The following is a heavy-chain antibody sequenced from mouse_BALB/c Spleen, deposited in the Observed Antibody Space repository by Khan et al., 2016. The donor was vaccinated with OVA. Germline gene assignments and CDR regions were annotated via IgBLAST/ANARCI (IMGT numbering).Heavy chain of an antibody. CDR1: GFTFSSYA. D-gene: IGHD2-3*01. CDR2: ISSGGSLT. CDR3: ASVYFDYFDY. Sequence: EVELVESGGGLVKPGGSLKLSCAASGFTFSSYAMSWVRQTPEKRLEWVATISSGGSLTYYPDSVQGRFTISRDNGKNTLYLLMSSLRSEDTAMYYCASVYFDYFDYWGQGTTLTVSS. V-gene: IGHV5-9-3*01. J-gene: IGHJ2*01.